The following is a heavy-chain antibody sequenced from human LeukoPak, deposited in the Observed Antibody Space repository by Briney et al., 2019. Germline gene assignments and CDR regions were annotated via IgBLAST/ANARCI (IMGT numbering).Heavy chain of an antibody. Sequence: SGPTLVKPTETLTLTFNLSGFSFSTRAVGVGWIRQPPGEALEWLALIYWDDDKRYSPSLRSRLTITKDTSKNQVVLTMPNMDPVDTATYYCAHTRYDDILTGYFIHWGQGTLVTVSS. V-gene: IGHV2-5*02. J-gene: IGHJ4*02. CDR2: IYWDDDK. CDR3: AHTRYDDILTGYFIH. CDR1: GFSFSTRAVG. D-gene: IGHD3-9*01.